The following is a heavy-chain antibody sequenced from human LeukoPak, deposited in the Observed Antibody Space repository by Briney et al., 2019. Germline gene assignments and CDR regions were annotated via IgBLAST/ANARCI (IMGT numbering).Heavy chain of an antibody. V-gene: IGHV4-4*07. Sequence: AGTLCLTCAASGVSISSYDWSWVRQPAGKGLEWIGRIYTSGSTNYNPSLNSRVTMSVDKSKNQFSLKLSSVTAADTAVYYCARPPGRPGDWFDLWGQGTLVTVSS. CDR1: GVSISSYD. CDR3: ARPPGRPGDWFDL. D-gene: IGHD3-10*01. CDR2: IYTSGST. J-gene: IGHJ5*02.